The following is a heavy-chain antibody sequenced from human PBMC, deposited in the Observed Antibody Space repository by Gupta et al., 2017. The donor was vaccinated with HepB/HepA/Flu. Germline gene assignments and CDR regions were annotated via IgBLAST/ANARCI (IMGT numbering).Heavy chain of an antibody. CDR3: ARSRGFTYGLHYYYYLDV. J-gene: IGHJ6*03. CDR2: ITISTTTI. CDR1: GFSFNYYH. D-gene: IGHD5-18*01. V-gene: IGHV3-11*04. Sequence: QVQLVESGGGLANPGGSLRLSCTGSGFSFNYYHMSWIRQAPGKELEWVSYITISTTTIYYTDSVKGRFTVSRDNAKNSLYLQMNSLRAEDTAVYFCARSRGFTYGLHYYYYLDVWGRGTTVTVSS.